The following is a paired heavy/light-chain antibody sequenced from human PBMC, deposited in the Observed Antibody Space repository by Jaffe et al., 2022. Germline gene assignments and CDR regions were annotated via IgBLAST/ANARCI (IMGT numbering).Heavy chain of an antibody. D-gene: IGHD3-10*01. Sequence: EVQLVESGGGLVQPGGSLRLSCAASGFTVSSNYMSWVRQAPGKGLEWVSVIYSGGSTYYADSVKGRFTISRDNSKNTLYLQMNSLRAEDTAVYYCARELGVRGVIIGYYYYMDVWGKGTTVTVSS. CDR2: IYSGGST. J-gene: IGHJ6*03. V-gene: IGHV3-66*02. CDR1: GFTVSSNY. CDR3: ARELGVRGVIIGYYYYMDV.
Light chain of an antibody. CDR1: SLRSYY. J-gene: IGLJ3*02. CDR2: GKN. Sequence: SSELTQDPAVSVALGQTVRITCQGDSLRSYYASWYQQKPGQAPVLVIYGKNNRPSGIPDRFSGSSSGNTASLTITGAQAEDEADYYCNSRDSSGNHGVFGGGTKLTVL. V-gene: IGLV3-19*01. CDR3: NSRDSSGNHGV.